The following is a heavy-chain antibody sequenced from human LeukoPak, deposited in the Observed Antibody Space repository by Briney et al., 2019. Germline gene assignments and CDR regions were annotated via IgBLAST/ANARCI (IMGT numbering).Heavy chain of an antibody. D-gene: IGHD3-10*01. CDR1: GYTFTSYG. V-gene: IGHV1-18*01. CDR3: ARDSDLWFGESITPFDY. Sequence: ASVKVSCKASGYTFTSYGISWVRQAPGQGLEWMGWISAYNGNTNHAQKLQGRVTMTTDTSTSTAYMELRSLRSDDTAVYYCARDSDLWFGESITPFDYWGQGTLVTVSS. J-gene: IGHJ4*02. CDR2: ISAYNGNT.